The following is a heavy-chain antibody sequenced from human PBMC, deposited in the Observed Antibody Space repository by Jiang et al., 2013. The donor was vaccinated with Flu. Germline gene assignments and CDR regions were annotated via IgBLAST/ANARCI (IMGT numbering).Heavy chain of an antibody. CDR1: SGSVSRGDYY. Sequence: LLKPSETLSLTCTVSSGSVSRGDYYWGWIRQPPGRGLDYIGSIYYSGSTYYKPSLKSRVTISTDTSKNRFSLKLNSVTAADTAVYLPGVRLPFTSWYYFDYWGQGILVTVSS. V-gene: IGHV4-39*07. J-gene: IGHJ4*02. D-gene: IGHD2-2*01. CDR3: GVRLPFTSWYYFDY. CDR2: IYYSGST.